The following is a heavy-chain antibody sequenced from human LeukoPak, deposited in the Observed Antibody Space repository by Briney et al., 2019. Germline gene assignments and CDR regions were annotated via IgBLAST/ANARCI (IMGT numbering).Heavy chain of an antibody. V-gene: IGHV1-2*02. J-gene: IGHJ4*02. Sequence: ASVKVSCKASGYTFTGYYMHWVRQAPGQGLEWMGWINPNSGGTNYAQKFQGRVTMTRDTSISTAYMELSRLISDDTAVYYCARAYTYGGVTAAFFEYWGQGTLVTVSS. D-gene: IGHD2-21*02. CDR2: INPNSGGT. CDR1: GYTFTGYY. CDR3: ARAYTYGGVTAAFFEY.